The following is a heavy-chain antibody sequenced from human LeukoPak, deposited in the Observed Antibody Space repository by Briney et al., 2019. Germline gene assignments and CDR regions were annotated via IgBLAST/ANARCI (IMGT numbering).Heavy chain of an antibody. CDR2: FDPEDGET. CDR1: GYTLTELS. J-gene: IGHJ4*02. Sequence: ASVRVSCKVSGYTLTELSMHWVRQAPGKGPEWMGGFDPEDGETIYAQKFQGRVTITADKSTSTAYMELSSLRSEDTAVYYCARERGYYDSSGYYRSEGFDYWGQGTLVTVSS. V-gene: IGHV1-24*01. CDR3: ARERGYYDSSGYYRSEGFDY. D-gene: IGHD3-22*01.